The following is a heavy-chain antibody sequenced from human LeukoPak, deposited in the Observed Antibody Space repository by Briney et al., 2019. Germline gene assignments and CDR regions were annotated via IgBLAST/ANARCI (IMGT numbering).Heavy chain of an antibody. CDR1: GYTFTGYY. CDR2: VNPNSGGT. D-gene: IGHD5-24*01. V-gene: IGHV1-2*02. Sequence: GASVKVSCKASGYTFTGYYMHWVRQAPGQGPEWMGWVNPNSGGTNYAQKFQGRVTMTRDTSISTAYMELSRLRSDDTAVYYCARWLGRDGYNYWYFDLWGRGTLVTVSS. J-gene: IGHJ2*01. CDR3: ARWLGRDGYNYWYFDL.